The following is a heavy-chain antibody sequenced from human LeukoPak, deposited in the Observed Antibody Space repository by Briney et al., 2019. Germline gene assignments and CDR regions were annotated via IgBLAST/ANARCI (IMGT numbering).Heavy chain of an antibody. CDR2: INHSGST. Sequence: PSETLSLTCAVYGGSFSGYYWSWIRQPPGKGPEWIGEINHSGSTNYNPSLKSRVTISVDTSKNQFSLKLSSVTAADTAVYYCARGRPQYHIVVVVAASYYFDYWGQGTLVTVSS. CDR1: GGSFSGYY. D-gene: IGHD2-15*01. V-gene: IGHV4-34*01. J-gene: IGHJ4*02. CDR3: ARGRPQYHIVVVVAASYYFDY.